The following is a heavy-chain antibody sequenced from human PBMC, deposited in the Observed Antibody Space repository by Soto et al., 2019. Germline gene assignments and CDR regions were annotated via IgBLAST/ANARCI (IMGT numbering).Heavy chain of an antibody. CDR2: IATYNSNK. V-gene: IGHV1-18*01. CDR1: GDTFTNFG. D-gene: IGHD3-10*01. Sequence: HLVQSGPEVKQPGASVTVSCKTSGDTFTNFGLSWVRQAPGQGLEWMGWIATYNSNKNYAQKFQGRLTLTTDTSTSTAYMELKILGYDDTAVYYCARVLRGVVNWFDPWGQGTLVTVSS. J-gene: IGHJ5*02. CDR3: ARVLRGVVNWFDP.